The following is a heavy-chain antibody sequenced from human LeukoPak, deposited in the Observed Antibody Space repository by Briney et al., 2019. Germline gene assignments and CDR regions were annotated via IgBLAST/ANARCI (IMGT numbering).Heavy chain of an antibody. V-gene: IGHV3-7*03. Sequence: GGSLRLSCAASGFTFSSYWMSWVRQAPGKGLEWVANIKQDGSEKYYVDSVKGRFTVSSDNARNSLFLQMNSLRAEDTSVYYCARDYRSSWYVRGQGTLVTVSS. D-gene: IGHD6-13*01. CDR1: GFTFSSYW. J-gene: IGHJ4*02. CDR3: ARDYRSSWYV. CDR2: IKQDGSEK.